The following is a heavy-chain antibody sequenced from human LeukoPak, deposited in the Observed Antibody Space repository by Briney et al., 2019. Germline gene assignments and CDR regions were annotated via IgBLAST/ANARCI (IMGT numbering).Heavy chain of an antibody. J-gene: IGHJ4*02. V-gene: IGHV3-23*01. Sequence: GGSLRLSCAASGFTFSSYAMSWVRQAPGKGLEWVSAISGSGGSTYYADSVKGRFTISRDNSKNTLYLQMNSLRAEDTAVYYCANAHPSYCSSTSCHYWGQGTLVTVSS. D-gene: IGHD2-2*01. CDR1: GFTFSSYA. CDR2: ISGSGGST. CDR3: ANAHPSYCSSTSCHY.